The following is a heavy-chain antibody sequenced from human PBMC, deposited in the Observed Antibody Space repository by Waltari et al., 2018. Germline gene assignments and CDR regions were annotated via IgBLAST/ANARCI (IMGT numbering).Heavy chain of an antibody. CDR1: GYTFTGYY. D-gene: IGHD3-22*01. Sequence: QVQLVQSGAEVKKPGASVKVSCQASGYTFTGYYMHWVGQAPGQGLEWMGRINPNSGGTNYAQKFQGRVTMTRDTSISTAYMELSRLRSDDTAVYYCARGYYDSSGSGVRDLDYWGQGTLVTVSS. V-gene: IGHV1-2*06. CDR2: INPNSGGT. CDR3: ARGYYDSSGSGVRDLDY. J-gene: IGHJ4*02.